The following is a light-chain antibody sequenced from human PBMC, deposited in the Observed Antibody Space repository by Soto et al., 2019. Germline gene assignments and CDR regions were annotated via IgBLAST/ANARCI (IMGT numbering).Light chain of an antibody. CDR3: QTWGTGLYVV. Sequence: QLVLTQSPSASASLGASVKLTCTLSSGHSNYAIAWHQQQPEKGPRYLMKLNSDGSHSKGDGLPDRFSGSSSGAERYLTISSLQSEDEADYYCQTWGTGLYVVFGGGTTLTVL. J-gene: IGLJ2*01. CDR2: LNSDGSH. CDR1: SGHSNYA. V-gene: IGLV4-69*01.